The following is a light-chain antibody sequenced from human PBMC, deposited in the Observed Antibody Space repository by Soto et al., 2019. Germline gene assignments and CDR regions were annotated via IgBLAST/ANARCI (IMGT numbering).Light chain of an antibody. CDR2: AAS. Sequence: DIQLTQSPSFLSASVGDRVTITCRASQDINTYLAWYQQKPVKAPKLLIFAASTLQNGVPSRFSGSGSGTEFTVTITSLPPEDFATYYCQQRKSYPITFGQGTRLEIK. CDR1: QDINTY. V-gene: IGKV1-9*01. J-gene: IGKJ5*01. CDR3: QQRKSYPIT.